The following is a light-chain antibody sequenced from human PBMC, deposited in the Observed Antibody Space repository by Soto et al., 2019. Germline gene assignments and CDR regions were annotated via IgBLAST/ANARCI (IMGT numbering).Light chain of an antibody. CDR1: QSVKNY. V-gene: IGKV3-11*01. CDR2: DAF. J-gene: IGKJ4*01. Sequence: EIVLTQSPATLSLSPGERATLSCRASQSVKNYLAWYQQKPGQAPRLVIYDAFNRATGIPARFSGSGSGTDFTLTISSLEPEDFAIYYCQQRSNWQLSFGGGTKVEI. CDR3: QQRSNWQLS.